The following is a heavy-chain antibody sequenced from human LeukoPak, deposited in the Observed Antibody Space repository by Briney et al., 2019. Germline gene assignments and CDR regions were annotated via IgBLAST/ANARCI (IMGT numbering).Heavy chain of an antibody. J-gene: IGHJ6*02. CDR2: INPNSGGT. V-gene: IGHV1-2*02. Sequence: ASVKVSCKASGYTFTGYYMHWVRQAPGQGLEWMGWINPNSGGTNYAQKFQGRVTMTRDTSISTAYMELSRLRPDDTAVYYCARDWGTVTTHYYYYGMDVWGQGTTVTVSS. CDR1: GYTFTGYY. CDR3: ARDWGTVTTHYYYYGMDV. D-gene: IGHD4-17*01.